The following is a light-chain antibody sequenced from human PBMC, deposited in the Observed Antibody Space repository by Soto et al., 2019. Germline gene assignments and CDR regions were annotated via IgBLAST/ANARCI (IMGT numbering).Light chain of an antibody. CDR3: QVWDSSSDGWV. Sequence: SYELTQPPSVSVAPGQTARITCGGNNIGSKSVHWHQQKPGQAPVLVVYDDSDRPSGIPERFSGSNSGNTATLTISRVEAGDEADYYCQVWDSSSDGWVFGGGTKLTVL. V-gene: IGLV3-21*02. CDR2: DDS. CDR1: NIGSKS. J-gene: IGLJ3*02.